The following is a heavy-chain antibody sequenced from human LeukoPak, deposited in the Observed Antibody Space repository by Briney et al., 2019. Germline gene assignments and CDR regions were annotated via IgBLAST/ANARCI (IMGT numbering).Heavy chain of an antibody. Sequence: SETLSLTCTVSGYSISTGYYWDWIRQPAGKGLEWIGRVYTSGSTNYNPSLKSRVTMSVDTSKNQFSLKLSSVTAADTAVYYCARGSYDDYYYYMDVWGKGTTVTISS. J-gene: IGHJ6*03. CDR3: ARGSYDDYYYYMDV. V-gene: IGHV4-4*07. D-gene: IGHD1-26*01. CDR1: GYSISTGYY. CDR2: VYTSGST.